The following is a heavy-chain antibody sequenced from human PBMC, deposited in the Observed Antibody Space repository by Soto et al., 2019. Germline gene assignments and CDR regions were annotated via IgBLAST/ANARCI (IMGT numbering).Heavy chain of an antibody. CDR3: ARQGVEYYQYGMDV. V-gene: IGHV3-21*01. D-gene: IGHD3-10*01. CDR2: MDTGTTHI. J-gene: IGHJ6*02. CDR1: GFIFSTYR. Sequence: EVQLVESGGGLVKPGGSRRLSCAASGFIFSTYRMNWVRQAPGKGLEWVASMDTGTTHISYADSVKGRFTISRDDAEKSLYLQMNSLRAEDTAVYYCARQGVEYYQYGMDVWGQGTTVTVSS.